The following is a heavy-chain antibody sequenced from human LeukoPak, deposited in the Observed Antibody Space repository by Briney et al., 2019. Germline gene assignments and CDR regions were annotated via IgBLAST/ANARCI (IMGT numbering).Heavy chain of an antibody. CDR3: ARDKEAAAALYYYYMDV. CDR2: ISSSSSYI. J-gene: IGHJ6*03. CDR1: GFTFSSYS. V-gene: IGHV3-21*01. Sequence: GGSLRLSCAASGFTFSSYSMNWVRQAPGKGLEWVSSISSSSSYIYYSDSVKGRFTISRDNAKNSLYLQMNSLRAEDTAVYYCARDKEAAAALYYYYMDVWGKGTTVTVSS. D-gene: IGHD6-13*01.